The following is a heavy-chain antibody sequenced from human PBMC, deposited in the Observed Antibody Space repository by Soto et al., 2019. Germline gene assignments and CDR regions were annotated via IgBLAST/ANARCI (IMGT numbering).Heavy chain of an antibody. J-gene: IGHJ5*02. D-gene: IGHD2-2*01. CDR3: AIGAWYHLLSGWFEP. V-gene: IGHV1-18*01. CDR2: ISAYNGNT. CDR1: GYTFTSYG. Sequence: QVQLVQSGAEVKKPGASVKVSCKASGYTFTSYGISWVRQAPGQGLEWMGWISAYNGNTNYAQKLQGRVTMTTDTSTRTAYMELSSLRSDDTGVYYCAIGAWYHLLSGWFEPWVQGTLVTVSS.